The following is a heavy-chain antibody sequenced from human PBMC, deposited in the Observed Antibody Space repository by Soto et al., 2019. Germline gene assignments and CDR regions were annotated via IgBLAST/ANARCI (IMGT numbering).Heavy chain of an antibody. V-gene: IGHV3-30*18. Sequence: GGSLRLSCAASGFTFSSYGMHWVRQAPGKGLEWVAVISYDGSNKYYADSVKGRFTISRDNSKNTLYLQMNSLRAEDTAVYYCAKAEYSSSSWPGVYYYYGMDVWGQGTTVTVSS. D-gene: IGHD6-6*01. CDR3: AKAEYSSSSWPGVYYYYGMDV. J-gene: IGHJ6*02. CDR1: GFTFSSYG. CDR2: ISYDGSNK.